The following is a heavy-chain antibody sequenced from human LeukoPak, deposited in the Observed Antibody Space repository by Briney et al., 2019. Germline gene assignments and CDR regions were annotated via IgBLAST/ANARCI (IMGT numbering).Heavy chain of an antibody. Sequence: KPSETLSLTCTVSGGSISSGDYYWRWIRQPPGKGLEWIGYIYYSGSTYYNPSFTSRVTISVDTSKNQFSLKLSSVTAADTAVYYCAREDYGDYLPVYWGQGTLVTVSS. D-gene: IGHD4-17*01. V-gene: IGHV4-30-4*01. CDR3: AREDYGDYLPVY. CDR1: GGSISSGDYY. CDR2: IYYSGST. J-gene: IGHJ4*02.